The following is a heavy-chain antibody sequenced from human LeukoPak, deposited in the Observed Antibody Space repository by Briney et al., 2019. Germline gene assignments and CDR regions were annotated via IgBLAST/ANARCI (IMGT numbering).Heavy chain of an antibody. D-gene: IGHD1-26*01. CDR2: INPSGGRS. J-gene: IGHJ4*02. CDR1: GYTFSNYY. V-gene: IGHV1-46*01. CDR3: SREERYYFDY. Sequence: ASVKVSSKASGYTFSNYYMHWVRQAPGQGLEWMGMINPSGGRSSSAQKFQGRLTMTRDTSTSTVYVELSSLSSEDTAVYYCSREERYYFDYWGQGTLVTVSS.